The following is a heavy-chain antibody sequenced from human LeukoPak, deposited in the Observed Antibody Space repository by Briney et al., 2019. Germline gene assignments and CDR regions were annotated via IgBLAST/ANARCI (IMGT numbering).Heavy chain of an antibody. V-gene: IGHV3-30*02. D-gene: IGHD2-15*01. Sequence: PGGSLRLSCAASGFTVSSNYMSWVRQAPGKGLEWVAFIRYDGSNKYYADSVKGRFTISRDNSKNTLYLQMNSLRAEDTAVYYCAKDWGGPHCSGGSCYYFDYWGQGTLVTVSS. CDR3: AKDWGGPHCSGGSCYYFDY. CDR1: GFTVSSNY. J-gene: IGHJ4*02. CDR2: IRYDGSNK.